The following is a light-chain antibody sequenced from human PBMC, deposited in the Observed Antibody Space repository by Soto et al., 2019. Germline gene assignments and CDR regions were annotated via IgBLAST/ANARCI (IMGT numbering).Light chain of an antibody. J-gene: IGLJ1*01. Sequence: QSALTQPASVSGSPGQSITISCTGTSSDVGYYDYVSWYQQPPGKVPKLMIYDVSDRPSGVSNRFSGSKSGNTASLTISGLQAEDEADYYCCSFTTSSTFVFGTGTKLTVL. CDR3: CSFTTSSTFV. CDR2: DVS. CDR1: SSDVGYYDY. V-gene: IGLV2-14*01.